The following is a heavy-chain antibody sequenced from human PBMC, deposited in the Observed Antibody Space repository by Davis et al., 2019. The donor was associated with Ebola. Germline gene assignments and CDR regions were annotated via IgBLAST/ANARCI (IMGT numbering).Heavy chain of an antibody. J-gene: IGHJ6*04. CDR3: AKGSVTIFGVAPDYYGMDV. Sequence: GESLKISCAASGFTFTGFWMSWVRQAPGKGLEWVANIKQDGSEKYYVNSVKGRFIISRDNAKNSLYLQMNSLRAEDTAVYYCAKGSVTIFGVAPDYYGMDVWGKGTTVTVSP. CDR2: IKQDGSEK. V-gene: IGHV3-7*01. CDR1: GFTFTGFW. D-gene: IGHD3-3*01.